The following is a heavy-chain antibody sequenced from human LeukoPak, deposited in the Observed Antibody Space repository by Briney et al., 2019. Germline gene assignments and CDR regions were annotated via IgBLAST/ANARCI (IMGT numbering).Heavy chain of an antibody. Sequence: AGGSLRLSCAASGFTVSSNYMSWVCQAPGKGLEWVSSISSSSSYIYYADSVKGRFTISRDNAKNSLYLQMNSLRAEDTAVYYCARVGILEAFDIWGQGTMVTVSS. CDR2: ISSSSSYI. CDR3: ARVGILEAFDI. J-gene: IGHJ3*02. CDR1: GFTVSSNY. D-gene: IGHD1-1*01. V-gene: IGHV3-21*01.